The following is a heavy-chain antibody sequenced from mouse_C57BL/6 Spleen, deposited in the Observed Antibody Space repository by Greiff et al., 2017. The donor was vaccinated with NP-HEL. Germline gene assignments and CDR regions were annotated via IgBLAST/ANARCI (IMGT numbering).Heavy chain of an antibody. CDR3: ARGRYYGSSYVDWYFDV. CDR1: GYTFTSYW. V-gene: IGHV1-52*01. CDR2: IDPSDSEP. Sequence: QVQLQQPGAELVRPGSSVKLSCKASGYTFTSYWMHWVKQRPIQGLEWIGNIDPSDSEPHYNQQFKDKATLTVDKSSSTAYMQLSSLTSEDSAVYYCARGRYYGSSYVDWYFDVWGTGTTVTVSS. D-gene: IGHD1-1*01. J-gene: IGHJ1*03.